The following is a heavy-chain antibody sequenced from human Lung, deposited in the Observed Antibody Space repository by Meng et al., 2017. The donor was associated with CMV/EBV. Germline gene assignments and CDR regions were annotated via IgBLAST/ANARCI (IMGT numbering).Heavy chain of an antibody. Sequence: ASVXVSXKTFGYTFSAYQMHWIRQAPGHGLEWMGWINPSSGVTRSAPKYQGRVTMTSDRYSTAYLELTSLTSDDTAFYYCARFGGAPVGSTPPDYWGQGALVTVSS. D-gene: IGHD1-26*01. CDR3: ARFGGAPVGSTPPDY. CDR2: INPSSGVT. J-gene: IGHJ4*02. V-gene: IGHV1-2*02. CDR1: GYTFSAYQ.